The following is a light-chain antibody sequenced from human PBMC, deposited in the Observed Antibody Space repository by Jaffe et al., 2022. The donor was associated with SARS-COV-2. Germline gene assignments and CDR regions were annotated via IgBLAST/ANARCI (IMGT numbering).Light chain of an antibody. V-gene: IGKV1-5*03. CDR1: QSISSW. CDR3: QQYNSYSYT. CDR2: KAS. J-gene: IGKJ2*01. Sequence: DIQMTQSPSTLSASVGDRVTITCRASQSISSWLAWYQQKSGKAPKLLIYKASSLESGVPSRFSGSGSGTEFTLTINSLQPDDFATYYCQQYNSYSYTFGQGTKLEIK.